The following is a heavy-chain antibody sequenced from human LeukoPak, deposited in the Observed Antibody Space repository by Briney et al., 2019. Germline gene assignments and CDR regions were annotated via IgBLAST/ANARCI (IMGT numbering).Heavy chain of an antibody. CDR3: VRDTSGYAYGLY. CDR2: INPSGGST. V-gene: IGHV1-46*01. J-gene: IGHJ4*02. Sequence: ASVKVSCKASGYTFTSYYMHWVRQAPGQGLEWMGIINPSGGSTSYAQKFQGRVTVTIDTSTTTAYMELRSLRSDDTAVYYCVRDTSGYAYGLYWGQGTLVTVSS. CDR1: GYTFTSYY. D-gene: IGHD5-18*01.